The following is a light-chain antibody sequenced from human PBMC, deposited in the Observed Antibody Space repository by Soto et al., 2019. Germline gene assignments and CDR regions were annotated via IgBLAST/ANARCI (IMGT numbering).Light chain of an antibody. CDR3: QHRSNWPS. J-gene: IGKJ3*01. Sequence: LSLSPGERATLSCRASQGVSSYLAWYQQKPGQAPRLLIYDASNRATGIPARFSGSGSGTDFTLTISSLEPEDFAVYYCQHRSNWPSFGPGTKVDIK. V-gene: IGKV3-11*01. CDR2: DAS. CDR1: QGVSSY.